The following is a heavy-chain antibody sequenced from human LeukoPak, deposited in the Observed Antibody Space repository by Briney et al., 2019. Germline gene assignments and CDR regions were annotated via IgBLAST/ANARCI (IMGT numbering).Heavy chain of an antibody. CDR3: ARGELLLDY. CDR2: INPSDGIT. J-gene: IGHJ4*02. Sequence: GASVKVSCKASGNTLTSYYMHWVRQAPGQGLEWMGKINPSDGITNYAQKFQGRVTMTRDTSTSTVYMELSSLRSEDTAVYYCARGELLLDYWGQGTLVTVSS. D-gene: IGHD1-26*01. V-gene: IGHV1-46*01. CDR1: GNTLTSYY.